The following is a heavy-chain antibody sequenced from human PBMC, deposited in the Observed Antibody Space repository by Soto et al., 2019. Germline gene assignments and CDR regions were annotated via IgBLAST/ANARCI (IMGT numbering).Heavy chain of an antibody. D-gene: IGHD3-3*01. Sequence: SETLSLTCTVSGGSISSYYWSWIRQPPGKGLEWIEEINHSGSTNYNPSLKSRVTISVDTSKNQFSLKLSSVTAADTAVYYCARLGRDFWSGYYDTPDYWGQGTLVTAPQ. CDR1: GGSISSYY. J-gene: IGHJ4*02. CDR2: INHSGST. CDR3: ARLGRDFWSGYYDTPDY. V-gene: IGHV4-34*01.